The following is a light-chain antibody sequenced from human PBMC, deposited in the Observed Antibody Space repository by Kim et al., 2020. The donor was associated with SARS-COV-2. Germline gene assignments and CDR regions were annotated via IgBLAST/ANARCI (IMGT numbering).Light chain of an antibody. V-gene: IGKV3-15*01. J-gene: IGKJ1*01. CDR3: QQYDAWRS. CDR1: QSVAHR. Sequence: FQSPGERATLSCRASQSVAHRLAWYQQIPGQPPRLLIYAASTRATGVPDRFSGSGSGTEFTLTISSLQSGDFAVYFCQQYDAWRSFGQGTKVDIK. CDR2: AAS.